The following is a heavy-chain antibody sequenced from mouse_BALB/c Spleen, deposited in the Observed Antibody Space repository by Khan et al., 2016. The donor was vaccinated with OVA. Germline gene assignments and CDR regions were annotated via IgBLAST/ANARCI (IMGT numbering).Heavy chain of an antibody. CDR3: AGSRLGFVY. Sequence: QVQLKESGAELMKPGASVKISCKATGYTFSSYWIEWVKQRPGHGLEWIGEILPGSGSSNYNEKFEAKATFTADTSSSTAYMQLNSLTSEDSAVYYCAGSRLGFVYWGQGTLVTVSA. J-gene: IGHJ3*01. CDR2: ILPGSGSS. V-gene: IGHV1-9*01. CDR1: GYTFSSYW.